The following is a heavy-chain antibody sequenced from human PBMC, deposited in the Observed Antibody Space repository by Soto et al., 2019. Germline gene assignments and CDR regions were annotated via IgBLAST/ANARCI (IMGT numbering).Heavy chain of an antibody. V-gene: IGHV4-34*01. CDR3: ARGRSRAVAGTSNRKYYYYGMDV. J-gene: IGHJ6*02. D-gene: IGHD6-19*01. Sequence: PSETLSLTCAVYGGSFSGYYWSWIRQPPGKGLEWIGEINYSGSTNYNPSLKSRVTISVDTSKNQFSLKLSSVTAADTAVYYCARGRSRAVAGTSNRKYYYYGMDVWGQGTTVTVSS. CDR1: GGSFSGYY. CDR2: INYSGST.